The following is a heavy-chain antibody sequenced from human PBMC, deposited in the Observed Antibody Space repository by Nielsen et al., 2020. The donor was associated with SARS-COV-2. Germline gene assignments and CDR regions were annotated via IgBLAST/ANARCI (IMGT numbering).Heavy chain of an antibody. CDR2: ISSSSSYT. D-gene: IGHD3-3*01. Sequence: GGSLRLSCAASGFTFSDYYMSWIRQAPGKGLEWVSYISSSSSYTNYADSVKGRFTISRDNAKNSLYLQMNSLRAEDTAVYYCARILEGFSKGFDYWGQGTLVTVSS. V-gene: IGHV3-11*06. CDR1: GFTFSDYY. J-gene: IGHJ4*02. CDR3: ARILEGFSKGFDY.